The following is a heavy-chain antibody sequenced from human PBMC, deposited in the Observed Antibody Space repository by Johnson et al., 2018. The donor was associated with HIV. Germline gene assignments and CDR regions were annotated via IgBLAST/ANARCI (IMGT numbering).Heavy chain of an antibody. CDR2: IGTADDT. CDR3: ARDLPENDAFDI. V-gene: IGHV3-13*01. Sequence: VQVVESGGGLVQPGGSLRLSCTASEFTLSIYDMHWVRQARGKGLEWVAGIGTADDTNYLDSVKGRFTISRDNATNSLYLQMNYLGAEDTAVYYCARDLPENDAFDIWGQGTMVTVSS. CDR1: EFTLSIYD. J-gene: IGHJ3*02.